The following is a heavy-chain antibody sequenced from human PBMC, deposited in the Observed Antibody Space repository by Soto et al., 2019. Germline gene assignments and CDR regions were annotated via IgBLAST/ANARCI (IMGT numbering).Heavy chain of an antibody. CDR2: IYYSGST. CDR1: GGSISSGDYY. Sequence: NPSETLSLTCTVSGGSISSGDYYWSWIRQPPGKGLEWIGYIYYSGSTYYNPSLKSRVTISVDTSKNQFSLKLSSVTAADTAVYYCARDRGQGSYDFWTYTGGMDVWGQGTTVTVSS. D-gene: IGHD3-3*01. J-gene: IGHJ6*02. V-gene: IGHV4-30-4*01. CDR3: ARDRGQGSYDFWTYTGGMDV.